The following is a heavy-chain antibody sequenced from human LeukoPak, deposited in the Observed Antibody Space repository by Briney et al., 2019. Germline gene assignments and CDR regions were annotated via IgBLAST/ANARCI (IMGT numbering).Heavy chain of an antibody. CDR2: INPNSGDT. CDR3: AKNMGYGDYWYFDL. J-gene: IGHJ2*01. D-gene: IGHD4-17*01. CDR1: GYTFIDYC. V-gene: IGHV1-2*04. Sequence: ASVKVSCKASGYTFIDYCIHWVRQAPGEGLEWMGWINPNSGDTNYAQKFQGWVTMTRDTSISTAYMELSRLNSDDTAVFYCAKNMGYGDYWYFDLWGRGTLVTVSS.